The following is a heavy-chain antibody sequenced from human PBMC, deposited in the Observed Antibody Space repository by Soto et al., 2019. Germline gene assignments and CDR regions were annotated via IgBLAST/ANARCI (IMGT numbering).Heavy chain of an antibody. J-gene: IGHJ4*02. Sequence: SETLSLTCTVSGGSVSSGSYYWSWIRQSPGKGLEWIGYIYYSGNIDYNPSLKSRVTISVDTSKNQFSLKLSSVTAADTAVYYCARETTATKGGFDYWGQGTLVTVSS. V-gene: IGHV4-61*01. CDR2: IYYSGNI. CDR1: GGSVSSGSYY. CDR3: ARETTATKGGFDY. D-gene: IGHD4-4*01.